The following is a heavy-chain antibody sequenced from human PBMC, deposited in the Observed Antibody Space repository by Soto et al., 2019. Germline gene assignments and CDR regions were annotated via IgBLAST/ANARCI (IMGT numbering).Heavy chain of an antibody. D-gene: IGHD2-2*01. J-gene: IGHJ6*02. CDR3: AREWVGYCSSTSCYGYYYYGMDV. Sequence: ASVKVSCKASGYTFTSYGISWVRQAPGQRLEWMGWISAYNGNTNYAQKLQGRVTMTTDTSTSTAYMELRSLRSDDTAVYYCAREWVGYCSSTSCYGYYYYGMDVWGQGTTVTVSS. CDR2: ISAYNGNT. V-gene: IGHV1-18*01. CDR1: GYTFTSYG.